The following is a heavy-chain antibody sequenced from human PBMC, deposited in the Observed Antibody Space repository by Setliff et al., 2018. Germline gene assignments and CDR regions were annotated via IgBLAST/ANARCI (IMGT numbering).Heavy chain of an antibody. Sequence: PGWSLRLSCVASGFTFKNYGMHWVRQAPGKGLEWVAVIWYDGNNKDHADSVKGRFTISRDNSKNTLYLQMDSLRVEDTAVYYCVRGEMFSTSPRADWGQGTQVTVSS. V-gene: IGHV3-33*01. CDR1: GFTFKNYG. CDR2: IWYDGNNK. J-gene: IGHJ4*02. D-gene: IGHD2-2*01. CDR3: VRGEMFSTSPRAD.